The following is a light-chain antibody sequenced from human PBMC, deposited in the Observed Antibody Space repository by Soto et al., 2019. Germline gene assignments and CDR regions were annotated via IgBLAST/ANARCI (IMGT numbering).Light chain of an antibody. V-gene: IGLV2-14*01. Sequence: QSVLTQPASVSGSPGQSITISCTGTSSDVGGYNYVSWYQQHPGKAPKLMIYDVSNRPSGVSNRFSGSKSCNTASLTISGLQAEDEADYYCSSYTSSSTYVVFGGGTQLTVL. CDR1: SSDVGGYNY. CDR3: SSYTSSSTYVV. J-gene: IGLJ2*01. CDR2: DVS.